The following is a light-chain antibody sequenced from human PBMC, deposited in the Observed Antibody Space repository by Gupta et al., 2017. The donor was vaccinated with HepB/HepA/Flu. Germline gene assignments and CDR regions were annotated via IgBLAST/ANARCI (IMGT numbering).Light chain of an antibody. CDR2: DAS. CDR3: QQSRNSPYT. CDR1: ESVITK. Sequence: EIVLTQFPVTLSVSPGERVTLPCRASESVITKLAWYQQKPGQGPKLLIYDASTRATGIPTRISSSGWATDDTLTISSREADDFATYVYQQSRNSPYTFSQGTKLEIK. V-gene: IGKV3-11*01. J-gene: IGKJ2*01.